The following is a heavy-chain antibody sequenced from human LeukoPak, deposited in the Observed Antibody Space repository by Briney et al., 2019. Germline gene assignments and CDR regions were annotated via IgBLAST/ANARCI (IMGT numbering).Heavy chain of an antibody. J-gene: IGHJ3*02. CDR2: IYSGGTT. CDR1: GFSVNNNF. D-gene: IGHD5-12*01. CDR3: ARYIVATTHACDI. V-gene: IGHV3-53*01. Sequence: GGSLRLSCAASGFSVNNNFMTWVRQAPGKGLEWVSVIYSGGTTYYGDSVKGRFTISRDNSKNTLYLQMNSLRAADTAVYYCARYIVATTHACDIWGPGTMVTVS.